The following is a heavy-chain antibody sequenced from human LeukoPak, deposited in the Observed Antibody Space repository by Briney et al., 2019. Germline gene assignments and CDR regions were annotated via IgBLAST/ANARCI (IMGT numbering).Heavy chain of an antibody. J-gene: IGHJ4*02. CDR1: GFTFSSYA. CDR3: AKDRAQQLVLDF. CDR2: IIGSGSSA. D-gene: IGHD6-13*01. V-gene: IGHV3-23*01. Sequence: GGSLRLSCAASGFTFSSYAMSWVRQAPGKGLEWVSAIIGSGSSAYYADSVKGRFTISRDNSKNTLFLQMNSLRAEDTAVYYCAKDRAQQLVLDFWGQGTLVTVSS.